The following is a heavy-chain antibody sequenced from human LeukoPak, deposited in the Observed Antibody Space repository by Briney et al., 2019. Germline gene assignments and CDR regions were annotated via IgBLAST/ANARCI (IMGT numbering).Heavy chain of an antibody. CDR2: MNPNSGNT. V-gene: IGHV1-8*01. Sequence: ASVKVSCKASGYTFTSYDINWVRQATGQGLEWMGWMNPNSGNTSYAQKFQGRVTITRNTSISTAYMELSSLRSEDTAVYYCARMALAAAGKSLGYWGQGTPVTVSS. D-gene: IGHD6-13*01. CDR1: GYTFTSYD. CDR3: ARMALAAAGKSLGY. J-gene: IGHJ4*02.